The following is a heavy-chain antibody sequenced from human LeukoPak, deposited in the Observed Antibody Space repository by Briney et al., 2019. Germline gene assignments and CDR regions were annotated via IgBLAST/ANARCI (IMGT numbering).Heavy chain of an antibody. CDR1: GGTFSSYA. CDR3: ARGAPGYYYGMDV. V-gene: IGHV1-69*13. CDR2: IFPIFGTA. J-gene: IGHJ6*02. Sequence: VASVKVSCKASGGTFSSYAISWVRQAPGQGLEWMGGIFPIFGTANYAQKFQGRVTITADESTSTAYMELSSLRSEDTAVYYCARGAPGYYYGMDVWGQGTTVTVSS.